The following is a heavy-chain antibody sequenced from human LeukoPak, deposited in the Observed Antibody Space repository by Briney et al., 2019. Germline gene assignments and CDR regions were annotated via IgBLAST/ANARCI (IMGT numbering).Heavy chain of an antibody. V-gene: IGHV3-23*01. Sequence: GGSLRLSCAASGFTFNKYALSWVRQAPGKGLEWVSALSGTGESTYLADSVKGRFTVSRDNSRNTLYLQMNFLRADDTAVYYCAKLRARIAAAGLDDYWGQGTLVTVSS. D-gene: IGHD6-13*01. CDR2: LSGTGEST. CDR1: GFTFNKYA. CDR3: AKLRARIAAAGLDDY. J-gene: IGHJ4*02.